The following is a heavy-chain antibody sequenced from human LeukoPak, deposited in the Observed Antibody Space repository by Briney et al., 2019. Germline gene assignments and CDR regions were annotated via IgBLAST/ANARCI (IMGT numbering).Heavy chain of an antibody. D-gene: IGHD3-10*01. CDR1: GFTFSSYA. CDR2: ISYDGSNK. J-gene: IGHJ4*02. Sequence: PGGSLRLSCAASGFTFSSYAMHWVRQAPGRGLEWVAVISYDGSNKYYADSVKGRFTISRDNSKNTLYLQMNSLRAEDTAVYYCAKAALWFGGFLYYFDYWGQGTLVTVSS. CDR3: AKAALWFGGFLYYFDY. V-gene: IGHV3-30*04.